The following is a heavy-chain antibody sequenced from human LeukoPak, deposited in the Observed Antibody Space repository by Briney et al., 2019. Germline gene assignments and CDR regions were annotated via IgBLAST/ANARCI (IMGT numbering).Heavy chain of an antibody. CDR3: AREGSGYSSGWYESGFDY. CDR2: MRYDGSNK. V-gene: IGHV3-30*02. Sequence: QTGGSLRLSCAASGFTFTSYGMHWVRQAPGKGLEWVAFMRYDGSNKYYADSVKGRFTISRDNSKNTLYLQMNSLRAEDTAVYYCAREGSGYSSGWYESGFDYWGQGTLVTVSS. CDR1: GFTFTSYG. J-gene: IGHJ4*02. D-gene: IGHD6-19*01.